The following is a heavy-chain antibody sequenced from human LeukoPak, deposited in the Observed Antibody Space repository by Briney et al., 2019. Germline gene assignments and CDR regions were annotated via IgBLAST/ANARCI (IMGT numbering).Heavy chain of an antibody. CDR3: ARLPRWSGHPDYYYYGMDV. Sequence: GESLKISCKGSGYSFSSYWIGWVRQMPGKGLEWMGIIYPGDSDTRYSPSFQGQVTISADKPISTAYLQWSSLKASDTAMYYCARLPRWSGHPDYYYYGMDVWGQGTTVTVSS. CDR1: GYSFSSYW. D-gene: IGHD3-3*01. V-gene: IGHV5-51*01. J-gene: IGHJ6*02. CDR2: IYPGDSDT.